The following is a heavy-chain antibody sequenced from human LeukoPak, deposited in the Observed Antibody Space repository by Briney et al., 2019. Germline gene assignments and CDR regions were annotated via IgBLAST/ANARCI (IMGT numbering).Heavy chain of an antibody. CDR1: GGSISSGSYY. Sequence: SQTLSLTCTVSGGSISSGSYYWSWIRQPAGKGLEWIGRIYTSGSTNYNPSLKSRVTISVDTSKNQFSLKLSSVTAADTAVYYCARGLIVGATTPLYYYYYYMDVWGKGTTVTVSS. V-gene: IGHV4-61*02. D-gene: IGHD1-26*01. CDR2: IYTSGST. CDR3: ARGLIVGATTPLYYYYYYMDV. J-gene: IGHJ6*03.